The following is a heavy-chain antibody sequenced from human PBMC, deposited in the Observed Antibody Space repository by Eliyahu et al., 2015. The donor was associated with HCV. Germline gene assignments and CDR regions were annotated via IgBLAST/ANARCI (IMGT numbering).Heavy chain of an antibody. CDR1: GFIFGGSS. J-gene: IGHJ5*01. CDR3: SRPGASNWFPS. CDR2: IRDKSHNYAI. V-gene: IGHV3-73*02. Sequence: EVQLVESGGGLVQPGGSLKVSCAGSGFIFGGSSLHWFRQAFGKGPEWVGRIRDKSHNYAIAYAPSVEGRFIMSRDDSENTAYLQMNSLKSDDTAMYYCSRPGASNWFPSWGQGTLVTVSS.